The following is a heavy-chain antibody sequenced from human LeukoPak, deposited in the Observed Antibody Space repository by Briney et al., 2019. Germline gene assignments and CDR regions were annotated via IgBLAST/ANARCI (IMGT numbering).Heavy chain of an antibody. Sequence: PSETLSLTCAVYGGSFSGYYWSWIRQPPEKGLEWSGEINHSGSTNYNPSLKSRVTISVDTSKNQFSLKLSSVTAADTAVYYCARRGAYVKAAAGRRWFDPWGQGTLVTVSS. D-gene: IGHD6-13*01. V-gene: IGHV4-34*01. CDR3: ARRGAYVKAAAGRRWFDP. CDR1: GGSFSGYY. CDR2: INHSGST. J-gene: IGHJ5*02.